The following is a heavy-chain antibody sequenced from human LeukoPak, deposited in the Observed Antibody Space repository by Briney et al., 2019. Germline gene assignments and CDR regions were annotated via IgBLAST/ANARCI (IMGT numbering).Heavy chain of an antibody. CDR1: GFTFSSYG. V-gene: IGHV3-33*01. D-gene: IGHD3-10*02. CDR3: VRDNVHYYFDY. J-gene: IGHJ4*02. Sequence: GGSLRLSCAASGFTFSSYGMHWVRQAPGKGLEWVAVIWYDGSNKYYADSVKGRFTISRDNSKNTLYLQMNSLRAEDTAVYYCVRDNVHYYFDYWGQGTLVTVSS. CDR2: IWYDGSNK.